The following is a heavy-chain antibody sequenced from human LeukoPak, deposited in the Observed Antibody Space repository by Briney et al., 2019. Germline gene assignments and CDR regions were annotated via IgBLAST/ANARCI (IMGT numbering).Heavy chain of an antibody. CDR1: GGSISSGGYY. J-gene: IGHJ4*02. D-gene: IGHD4-17*01. Sequence: SETLSLTCTVSGGSISSGGYYWSWIRQHPGKGLEWIGEINHSGSTNYNPSLKSRVTISVDTSKNQFSLKLSSVTAADTAVYYCARGSDYGGNLGIDYWGQGTLVTVSS. V-gene: IGHV4-39*07. CDR3: ARGSDYGGNLGIDY. CDR2: INHSGST.